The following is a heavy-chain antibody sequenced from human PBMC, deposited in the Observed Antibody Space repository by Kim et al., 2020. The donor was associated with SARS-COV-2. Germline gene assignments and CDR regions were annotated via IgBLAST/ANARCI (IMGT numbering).Heavy chain of an antibody. D-gene: IGHD6-19*01. J-gene: IGHJ6*02. CDR1: GGSFSGYY. Sequence: SETLSLTCAVYGGSFSGYYWSWIRQPPGKGLEWIGEINHSGSTNYNPSLKSRVTISVDTSKNQFSLKLSSVTAADTAVYYCAKSIAVAPGYYGMDVWGQGTTVTVSS. CDR2: INHSGST. CDR3: AKSIAVAPGYYGMDV. V-gene: IGHV4-34*01.